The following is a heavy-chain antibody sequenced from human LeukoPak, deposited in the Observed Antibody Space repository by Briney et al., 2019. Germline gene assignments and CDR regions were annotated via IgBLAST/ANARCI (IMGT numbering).Heavy chain of an antibody. CDR2: IYFSGRT. CDR1: GDSISRSSYF. J-gene: IGHJ4*02. D-gene: IGHD6-6*01. V-gene: IGHV4-39*07. Sequence: SETLSLTCTASGDSISRSSYFWGWIRQPPGKGLEWIGSIYFSGRTYYNPSLKSRVTISVDTSKNQFSLKLSSVTAADTAVYYCARGYSSSSWYFAYWGQGTLVTVSS. CDR3: ARGYSSSSWYFAY.